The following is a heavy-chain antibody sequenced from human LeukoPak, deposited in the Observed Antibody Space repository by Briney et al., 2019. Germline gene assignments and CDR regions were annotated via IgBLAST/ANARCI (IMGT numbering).Heavy chain of an antibody. D-gene: IGHD3-9*01. CDR3: ARDLRYFDWVDY. Sequence: QPGGSLRLSCAASGFTFSSYAMHWVRQAPGKGLEWVAVISYDGSNKYYADSVKGRFTISRDNSKNTLYLQMNSLRAEDTAVYYCARDLRYFDWVDYWGQGTLVTVSS. J-gene: IGHJ4*02. CDR1: GFTFSSYA. V-gene: IGHV3-30-3*01. CDR2: ISYDGSNK.